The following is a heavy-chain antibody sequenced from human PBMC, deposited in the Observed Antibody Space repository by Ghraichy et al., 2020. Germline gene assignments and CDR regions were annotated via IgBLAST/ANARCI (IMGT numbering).Heavy chain of an antibody. D-gene: IGHD1-26*01. Sequence: GESLNISCAASGFTFSSYSMNWVRQAPGKGLEWVSYISSSSSTIYYADSVKGRFTISRDNAKNSLYLQMNSLRDEDTAVYYCAILRQNPSIVGATSRLSHYYYYYGMDVWGQGTTVTVSS. J-gene: IGHJ6*02. CDR3: AILRQNPSIVGATSRLSHYYYYYGMDV. V-gene: IGHV3-48*02. CDR1: GFTFSSYS. CDR2: ISSSSSTI.